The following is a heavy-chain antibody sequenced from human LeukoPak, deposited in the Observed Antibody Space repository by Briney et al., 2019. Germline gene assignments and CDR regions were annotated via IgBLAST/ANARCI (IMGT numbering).Heavy chain of an antibody. CDR2: INPSGGST. Sequence: GATVKVSCKASGYTFTSYYMHWVRQAPGQGLEWMGIINPSGGSTSYAQKFQGRVTMTRDTSISTAYMELSRLRSDDTAVYYCARDRSGSYYNWFDPWGQGTLVTVSS. CDR1: GYTFTSYY. D-gene: IGHD3-10*01. CDR3: ARDRSGSYYNWFDP. J-gene: IGHJ5*02. V-gene: IGHV1-46*01.